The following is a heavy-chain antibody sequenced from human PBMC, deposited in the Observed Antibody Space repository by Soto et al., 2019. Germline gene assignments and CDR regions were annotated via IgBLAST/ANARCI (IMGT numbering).Heavy chain of an antibody. CDR3: ARDQDGDYWYYYHYYVMDF. J-gene: IGHJ6*02. V-gene: IGHV1-2*02. CDR2: INPNSGGT. Sequence: ASVKVSCKASGYTFTGYYMHWVRQAPGQGLEWMGWINPNSGGTNYAQKFQGRVTMTRDTSISTAYMELSRLRSDDTAVYYCARDQDGDYWYYYHYYVMDFWGQGTTVTVSS. CDR1: GYTFTGYY. D-gene: IGHD4-17*01.